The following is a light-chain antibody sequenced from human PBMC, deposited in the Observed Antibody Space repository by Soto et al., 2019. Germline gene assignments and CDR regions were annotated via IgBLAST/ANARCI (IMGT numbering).Light chain of an antibody. J-gene: IGKJ4*01. CDR3: PQYNSAPLT. V-gene: IGKV1-27*01. Sequence: DIQMTQSPSSLSASVGDRVTITCRASLPISNYLSWYQQKPAKIPNLLIYASSTLQAGVPSRVTRSGSGTDFTLTITTLHPEPVAAYYCPQYNSAPLTFVGGTKVDTK. CDR2: ASS. CDR1: LPISNY.